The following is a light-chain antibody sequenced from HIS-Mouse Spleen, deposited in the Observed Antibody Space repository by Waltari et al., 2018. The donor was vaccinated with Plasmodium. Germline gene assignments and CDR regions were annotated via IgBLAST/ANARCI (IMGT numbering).Light chain of an antibody. CDR2: GAS. J-gene: IGKJ3*01. CDR3: QQYNNWSFT. V-gene: IGKV3-15*01. Sequence: EIVMTQSPATLSVSPGERATLSCRARQSVSSNLAWYQQKPGQAPRLLIYGASTRATGIAARFSGSGSGTEFTLTISSLQSEDFAVYYCQQYNNWSFTFGPGTKVDIK. CDR1: QSVSSN.